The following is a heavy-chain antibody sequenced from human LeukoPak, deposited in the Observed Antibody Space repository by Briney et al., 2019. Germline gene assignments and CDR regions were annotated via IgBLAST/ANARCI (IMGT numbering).Heavy chain of an antibody. CDR1: GGSISSYY. D-gene: IGHD4-17*01. CDR3: ARQHGDYRPPYYYYMDV. CDR2: IYYSGST. J-gene: IGHJ6*03. V-gene: IGHV4-59*08. Sequence: SETLSLACTVSGGSISSYYWSWIRQPPGKGLEWIGYIYYSGSTKYNPSLKSRVTISLDTSKNQFSLKLNSVTAADTAVYYCARQHGDYRPPYYYYMDVWGKGTTVTVSS.